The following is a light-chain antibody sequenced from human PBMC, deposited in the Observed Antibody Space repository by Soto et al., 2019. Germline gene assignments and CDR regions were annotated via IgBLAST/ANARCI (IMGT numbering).Light chain of an antibody. J-gene: IGKJ5*01. V-gene: IGKV3-15*01. CDR3: QQHDILPIT. Sequence: EIVMTQSPATLSVSPVERATLSCRASQSVSSNLAWYQQKPGQAPRLLIYGASTRATGIPARFSGAGSGTDFTLTISRLEPEDFALYYCQQHDILPITFGQGTRLEIK. CDR2: GAS. CDR1: QSVSSN.